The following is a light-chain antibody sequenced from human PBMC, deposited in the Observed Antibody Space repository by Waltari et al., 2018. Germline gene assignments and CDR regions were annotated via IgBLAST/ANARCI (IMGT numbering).Light chain of an antibody. CDR3: SSRELSGHVV. Sequence: SSDLTQDPAVSVALGQTVRITCQGDIPRTDYGNWCRHRPGQPPELVIYDKNNLPSGCPVRFPSSSSANTASLIITGAQAEDEADYYCSSRELSGHVVFGGGTRLTVL. CDR2: DKN. J-gene: IGLJ2*01. CDR1: IPRTDY. V-gene: IGLV3-19*01.